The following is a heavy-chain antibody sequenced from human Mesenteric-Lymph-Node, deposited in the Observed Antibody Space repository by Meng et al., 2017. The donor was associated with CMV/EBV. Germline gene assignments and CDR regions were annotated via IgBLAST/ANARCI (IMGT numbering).Heavy chain of an antibody. V-gene: IGHV4-39*02. CDR1: GGSISSSSYY. CDR2: IYYSGST. CDR3: AKDYYGSRSYYNTRYGMDV. Sequence: GSLRLSCTVSGGSISSSSYYWGWIRQPPGKGLEWIGSIYYSGSTYYNPSLKSRVTISVDTSKNQFSLKLSSVTAADTAVYYCAKDYYGSRSYYNTRYGMDVWGQGTTVTVSS. D-gene: IGHD3-10*01. J-gene: IGHJ6*02.